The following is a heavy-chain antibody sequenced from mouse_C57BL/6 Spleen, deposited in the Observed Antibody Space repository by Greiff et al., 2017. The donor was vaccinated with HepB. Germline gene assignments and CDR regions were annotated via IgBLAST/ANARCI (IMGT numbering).Heavy chain of an antibody. CDR1: GYAFSSSW. V-gene: IGHV1-82*01. CDR3: ARSGATVVERGDY. J-gene: IGHJ2*01. D-gene: IGHD1-1*01. Sequence: VKLMESGPELVKPGASVKISCKASGYAFSSSWMNWVKQRPGKGLEWIGRIYPGDGDTNYNGKFKGKATLTADKSSSTAYMQLSSLTSEDSAVYFCARSGATVVERGDYWGQGTTLTVSS. CDR2: IYPGDGDT.